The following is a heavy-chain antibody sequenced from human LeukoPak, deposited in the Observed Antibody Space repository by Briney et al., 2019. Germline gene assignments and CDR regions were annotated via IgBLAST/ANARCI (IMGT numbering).Heavy chain of an antibody. CDR3: ARANGYDFDY. CDR2: MNPHSGNT. D-gene: IGHD5-12*01. CDR1: GYTFTSYD. Sequence: ASVKVSCKASGYTFTSYDINWVRQATGQGLEWMGWMNPHSGNTGYAQKFQGRVTLTRNTSISTAYMELSSLRAEDTAVYYCARANGYDFDYWGQGTLVTVSS. J-gene: IGHJ4*02. V-gene: IGHV1-8*03.